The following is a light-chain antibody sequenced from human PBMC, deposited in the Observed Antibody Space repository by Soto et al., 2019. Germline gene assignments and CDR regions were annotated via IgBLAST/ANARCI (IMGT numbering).Light chain of an antibody. CDR3: CSYAGSPYV. V-gene: IGLV2-11*01. CDR1: SSDVGGYKY. J-gene: IGLJ1*01. Sequence: QSVLTQPRSVSGSPGQSVTISCTGTSSDVGGYKYVSWYQQHPGKAPKLMIYDVSERPSGVPDRFSGSESGNTASLTISGLHAEDEADYYCCSYAGSPYVFGTGTKVTVL. CDR2: DVS.